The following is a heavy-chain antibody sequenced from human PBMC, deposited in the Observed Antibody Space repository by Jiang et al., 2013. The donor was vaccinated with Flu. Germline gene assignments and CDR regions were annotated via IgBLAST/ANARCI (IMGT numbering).Heavy chain of an antibody. V-gene: IGHV4-31*03. D-gene: IGHD2-2*01. CDR3: ARGDGYCSSDSCLKYYFDH. Sequence: GSGLVKPSQTLSLTCTVSSGPIAGGYYWTWIRQHPGKALEWIGYIFYSGRTYYNPSLKSRASMSVDTSKNQFSLNLTSVTAADTAVYYCARGDGYCSSDSCLKYYFDHWGEGTLVTVSS. CDR1: SGPIAGGYY. CDR2: IFYSGRT. J-gene: IGHJ4*02.